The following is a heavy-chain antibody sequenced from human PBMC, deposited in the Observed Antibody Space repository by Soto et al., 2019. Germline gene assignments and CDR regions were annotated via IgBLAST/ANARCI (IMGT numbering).Heavy chain of an antibody. J-gene: IGHJ6*02. Sequence: KPSETLSLTCAVYGGSFSGYYWSWIRQPPGKGLEWIGEINHSGSTNYNPSLKSRVTISVDTSKNQFSLKLSSVTAADTAVYYCARLRRYYYGMDVWGQGTTVTVSS. CDR1: GGSFSGYY. CDR2: INHSGST. D-gene: IGHD4-17*01. V-gene: IGHV4-34*01. CDR3: ARLRRYYYGMDV.